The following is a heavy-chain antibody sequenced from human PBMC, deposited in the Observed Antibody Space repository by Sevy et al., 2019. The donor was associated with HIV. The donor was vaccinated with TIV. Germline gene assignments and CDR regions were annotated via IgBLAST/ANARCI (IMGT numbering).Heavy chain of an antibody. CDR2: IYYTGST. D-gene: IGHD5-12*01. Sequence: SETLSLTCTVSGGSISTYYWSWIRQPPGKGLEYIGYIYYTGSTNYNPSLKCRVTISVDTSKNQFSLNLRSLTAVDTAVYYCARAPPVRSGDDSLNWFDPWGQGTLVTVSS. J-gene: IGHJ5*02. CDR1: GGSISTYY. CDR3: ARAPPVRSGDDSLNWFDP. V-gene: IGHV4-59*01.